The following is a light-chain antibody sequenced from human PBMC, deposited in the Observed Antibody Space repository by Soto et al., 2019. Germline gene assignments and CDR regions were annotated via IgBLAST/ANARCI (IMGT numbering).Light chain of an antibody. J-gene: IGKJ3*01. Sequence: IVLTQSPGTLSLTPGERATLSCRASQSVSSSYLAWYQQKPGQAPRLLIYGASSRATGIPDRFSGSGSGTDFTLKISRLEPEDSAVYYCQQYGSSPPFTFGPGTRVDIK. CDR1: QSVSSSY. CDR2: GAS. CDR3: QQYGSSPPFT. V-gene: IGKV3-20*01.